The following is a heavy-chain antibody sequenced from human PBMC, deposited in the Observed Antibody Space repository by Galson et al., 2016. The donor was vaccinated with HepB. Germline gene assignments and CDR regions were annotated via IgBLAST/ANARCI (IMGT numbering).Heavy chain of an antibody. CDR2: INTNTGNP. Sequence: SVKVSCKASGYSFTTYTMNWVRQAPGQGLEWMGWINTNTGNPTYAQGFTGRFVFSLDTSVSTAYLPISSLKAEASAVYYCARDPSVRLLRHFDLWGRGTLVTGSS. CDR3: ARDPSVRLLRHFDL. V-gene: IGHV7-4-1*02. CDR1: GYSFTTYT. J-gene: IGHJ2*01. D-gene: IGHD6-25*01.